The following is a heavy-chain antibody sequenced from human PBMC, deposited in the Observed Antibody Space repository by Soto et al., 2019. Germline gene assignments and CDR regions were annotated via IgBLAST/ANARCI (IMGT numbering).Heavy chain of an antibody. J-gene: IGHJ6*02. CDR3: AREVVVPAATYYYYGMDV. Sequence: ASVKVSCKASGYTFTSYYMHWVRQAPGQGLEWMGIINPSGGSTSYAQKFQGRVTMTRDTSTSTVYMELSSLRSEDTAVYYCAREVVVPAATYYYYGMDVWGQGTTVTVSS. D-gene: IGHD2-2*01. CDR2: INPSGGST. V-gene: IGHV1-46*01. CDR1: GYTFTSYY.